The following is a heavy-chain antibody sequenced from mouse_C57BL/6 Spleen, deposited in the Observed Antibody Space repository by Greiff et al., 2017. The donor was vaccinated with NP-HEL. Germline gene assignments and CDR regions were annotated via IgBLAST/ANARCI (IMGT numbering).Heavy chain of an antibody. Sequence: QVQLQQSGAELVKPGASVKISCKASGYTFTDYYINWVKQRPGQGLAWIGKIGPGSGSTYYNEKFKGKATLTADKSDSTAYMQLSSLTSEDAAVYFCARSYYGSSGDYWGQGTTLTVSS. V-gene: IGHV1-77*01. CDR2: IGPGSGST. D-gene: IGHD1-1*01. J-gene: IGHJ2*01. CDR1: GYTFTDYY. CDR3: ARSYYGSSGDY.